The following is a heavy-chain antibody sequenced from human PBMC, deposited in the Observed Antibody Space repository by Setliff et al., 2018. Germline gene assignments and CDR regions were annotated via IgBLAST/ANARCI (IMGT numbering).Heavy chain of an antibody. J-gene: IGHJ4*02. D-gene: IGHD3-16*01. V-gene: IGHV4-34*01. CDR2: INHSGST. Sequence: SETLSLTCAVYGGSFSGYYWSWIRQPPGKGLEWIGEINHSGSTNYNPSLKXXXXXXVXXXXXXXXXXXXSXTXXXXXVYYCARWGSGWEYFDYWGQGTLSPSPQ. CDR1: GGSFSGYY. CDR3: ARWGSGWEYFDY.